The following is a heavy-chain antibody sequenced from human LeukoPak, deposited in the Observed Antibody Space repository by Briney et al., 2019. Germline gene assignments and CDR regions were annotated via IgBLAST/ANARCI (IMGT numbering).Heavy chain of an antibody. CDR2: ISYDGSNK. CDR3: ARDYYETSDYSFDY. CDR1: EFTFSSYA. J-gene: IGHJ4*02. D-gene: IGHD3-22*01. V-gene: IGHV3-30*04. Sequence: GRSLRLSCAASEFTFSSYAMHWVRQAPGKGLEWVAVISYDGSNKYYADSVKGRFTISRDNSKNALYLQMNSLRAEDTAVYYCARDYYETSDYSFDYWGQGTLVTVSS.